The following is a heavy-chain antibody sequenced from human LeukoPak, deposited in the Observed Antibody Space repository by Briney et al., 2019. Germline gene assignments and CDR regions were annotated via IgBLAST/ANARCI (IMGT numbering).Heavy chain of an antibody. J-gene: IGHJ4*02. V-gene: IGHV3-21*01. CDR3: ARDTITMVRGVEDH. D-gene: IGHD3-10*01. CDR1: GFTFSSYS. Sequence: GGSLRLSCAASGFTFSSYSMNWVRQAPGKGLEWVSPISSSSSYIYYADSVKGRFTISRDNAKNSLYLQMNSLRAEDTAVYYCARDTITMVRGVEDHWGQGTLVTVSS. CDR2: ISSSSSYI.